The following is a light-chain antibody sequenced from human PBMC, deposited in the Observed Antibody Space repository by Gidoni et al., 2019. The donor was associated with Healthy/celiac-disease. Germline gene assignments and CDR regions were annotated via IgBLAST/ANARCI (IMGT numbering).Light chain of an antibody. V-gene: IGKV1-8*01. CDR1: QGISSY. CDR2: AAS. J-gene: IGKJ1*01. Sequence: AIRMTQSPSSLSASTGDRVTITCRASQGISSYLAWYQQKPGKAPKLLIYAASTLASGVPARFSGSGSGTDFTLTISCLQSEDFATYYCQQCYSYPQTFGQGTKVEIK. CDR3: QQCYSYPQT.